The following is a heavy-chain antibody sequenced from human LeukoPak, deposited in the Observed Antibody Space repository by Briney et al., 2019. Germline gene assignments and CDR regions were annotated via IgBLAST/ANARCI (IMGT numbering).Heavy chain of an antibody. D-gene: IGHD5-24*01. CDR2: IGAYNGNT. J-gene: IGHJ4*02. Sequence: ASVKVSCTASGYTFTSYGISWVRQAPGQGLEWMGWIGAYNGNTNYAQKLQGRVTMTTDTSTSTAYMELRSLRSDDTAVYYCAIYPPMATSGSLDFWGQGTLVTVSS. V-gene: IGHV1-18*01. CDR1: GYTFTSYG. CDR3: AIYPPMATSGSLDF.